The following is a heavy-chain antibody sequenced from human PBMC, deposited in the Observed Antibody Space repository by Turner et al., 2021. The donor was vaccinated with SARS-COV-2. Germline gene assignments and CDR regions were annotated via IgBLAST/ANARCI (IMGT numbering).Heavy chain of an antibody. D-gene: IGHD6-19*01. Sequence: EVQLVESGGGLEQPGRALRLSCPASGFTFSSYSMNWVRQAPGKGLEWVSYISSSSSTIYDADSVKGRFTITRDNAKSSLYLQMNSLRAEDTAVYYCARDLGSIAVANWGQGTLVTVSS. CDR3: ARDLGSIAVAN. CDR2: ISSSSSTI. J-gene: IGHJ4*02. CDR1: GFTFSSYS. V-gene: IGHV3-48*01.